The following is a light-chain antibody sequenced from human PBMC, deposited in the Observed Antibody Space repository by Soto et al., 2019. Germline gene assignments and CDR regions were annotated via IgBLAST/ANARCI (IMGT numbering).Light chain of an antibody. J-gene: IGKJ4*01. CDR2: DAS. CDR3: QQYATSPLA. CDR1: QNVARNY. V-gene: IGKV3-20*01. Sequence: EIVLTQSPGTLSLSPGERATFSCRASQNVARNYLAWFQQRPGQAPRLLIYDASTRATGIPDRFSGSGSGTDFTLTISRLEPEDFAVYFCQQYATSPLAFGGGTKVDIK.